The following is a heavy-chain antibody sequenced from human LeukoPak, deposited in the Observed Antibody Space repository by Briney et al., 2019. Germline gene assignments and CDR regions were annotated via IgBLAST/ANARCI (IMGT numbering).Heavy chain of an antibody. V-gene: IGHV3-53*01. CDR3: ARGSSAFYYLDY. Sequence: GGSLRLSCAASGFIVSTNYMSWVRQAPGKGLEWVSVIFSGGSTYYADSVKGRFTISRDKSNNTLYLQMNSLRAEDTAVYYCARGSSAFYYLDYWGQGTLVTVSS. CDR1: GFIVSTNY. CDR2: IFSGGST. J-gene: IGHJ4*02. D-gene: IGHD6-13*01.